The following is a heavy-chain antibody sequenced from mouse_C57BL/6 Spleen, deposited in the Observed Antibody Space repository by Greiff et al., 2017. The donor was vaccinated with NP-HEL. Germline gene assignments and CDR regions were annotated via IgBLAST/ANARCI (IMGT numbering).Heavy chain of an antibody. V-gene: IGHV1-39*01. CDR3: ARSAIHDGYYDYFDY. D-gene: IGHD2-3*01. CDR2: INPNYGTT. J-gene: IGHJ2*01. CDR1: GYSFTDYN. Sequence: EVKLVESGPELVKPGASVKISCKASGYSFTDYNMNWVKQSNGKSLEWIGVINPNYGTTSYNQKFKGKATLTVDQSSSTAYMQLNSLTSEDSAVYYCARSAIHDGYYDYFDYWGQGTTLTVSS.